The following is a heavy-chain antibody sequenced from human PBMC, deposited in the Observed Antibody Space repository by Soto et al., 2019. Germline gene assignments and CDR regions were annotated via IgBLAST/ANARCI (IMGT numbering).Heavy chain of an antibody. CDR1: GYTFTSYG. Sequence: ASVKVSCKASGYTFTSYGISWVRQAPGQGLEWMGWISAYNGNTNYAQKLQGRVTMTTDTSTSTAYMELRSLRSDDTAVYYCARDRCSSTSCSAYYSYYYGMDVWGQGTTVSVSS. J-gene: IGHJ6*02. CDR2: ISAYNGNT. V-gene: IGHV1-18*04. CDR3: ARDRCSSTSCSAYYSYYYGMDV. D-gene: IGHD2-2*01.